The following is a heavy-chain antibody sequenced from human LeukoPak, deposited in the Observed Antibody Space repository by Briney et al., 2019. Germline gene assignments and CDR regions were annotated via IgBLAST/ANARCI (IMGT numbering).Heavy chain of an antibody. CDR2: IYSGGST. CDR1: GFTFSSYA. Sequence: PGGSLRLSCAASGFTFSSYAMSWVRQAPGKGLEWVSLIYSGGSTYYADSVKGRFTISRDNSKNTLYLQMNSLRAEDTAVYYCAKVVVAGKNYYYYYYMDVWGKGTTVTISS. CDR3: AKVVVAGKNYYYYYYMDV. V-gene: IGHV3-66*01. J-gene: IGHJ6*03. D-gene: IGHD6-19*01.